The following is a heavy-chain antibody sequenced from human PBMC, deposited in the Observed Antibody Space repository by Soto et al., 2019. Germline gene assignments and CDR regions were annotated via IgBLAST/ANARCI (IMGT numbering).Heavy chain of an antibody. J-gene: IGHJ5*02. CDR3: ARATGTVNWFDP. V-gene: IGHV1-2*02. Sequence: ASVKVSCKASGYTFTGYYMHWVRQAPGQGLEWMGWINPNSGGTNYAQKFQGRVTMTRDTSTSTAYMELSRLRSDDTAVYYCARATGTVNWFDPWGQGTLVTVSS. D-gene: IGHD1-1*01. CDR1: GYTFTGYY. CDR2: INPNSGGT.